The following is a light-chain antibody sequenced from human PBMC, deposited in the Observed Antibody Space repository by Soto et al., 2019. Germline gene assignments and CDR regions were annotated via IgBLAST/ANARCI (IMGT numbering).Light chain of an antibody. CDR2: GAS. CDR1: QSVSRR. J-gene: IGKJ5*01. CDR3: QQYGGSPIT. V-gene: IGKV3-20*01. Sequence: VLTQSPGTLSLSPGGRATLSCRASQSVSRRLAWYQQRPGQSPRLLSSGASMRASGVPVRFIGSGSGTDFTRTITRLEPEDFAVYYCQQYGGSPITFGLGTRLEIK.